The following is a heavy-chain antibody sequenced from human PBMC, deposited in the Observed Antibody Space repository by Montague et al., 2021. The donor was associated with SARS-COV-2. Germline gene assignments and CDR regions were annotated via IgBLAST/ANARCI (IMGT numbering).Heavy chain of an antibody. CDR1: GGSFSDYY. CDR2: INHSGTT. V-gene: IGHV4-34*01. CDR3: ARWDPQTLTLIGLRGKSASDY. J-gene: IGHJ4*02. D-gene: IGHD4-23*01. Sequence: SETLSLTCAVYGGSFSDYYWTWIRQSPGKGLEWIAEINHSGTTNYNFNPSLRSRVTISVGTSKSQLSLKLSSVTAADTGVYYCARWDPQTLTLIGLRGKSASDYWGQGTLVTVSS.